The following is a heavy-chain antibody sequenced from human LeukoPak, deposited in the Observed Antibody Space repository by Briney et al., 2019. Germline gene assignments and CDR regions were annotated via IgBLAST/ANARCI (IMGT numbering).Heavy chain of an antibody. CDR1: GYTFTGYY. V-gene: IGHV1-2*06. CDR3: AVDSSGYYGEFDY. D-gene: IGHD3-22*01. CDR2: INPNSGGT. J-gene: IGHJ4*02. Sequence: ASVKVSCKASGYTFTGYYMHWVRQAPGQGLEWMGRINPNSGGTNYAQKFQGRVTMTRNTSISTAYMELSRLRSDDTAVYYCAVDSSGYYGEFDYWGQGTLVTGSS.